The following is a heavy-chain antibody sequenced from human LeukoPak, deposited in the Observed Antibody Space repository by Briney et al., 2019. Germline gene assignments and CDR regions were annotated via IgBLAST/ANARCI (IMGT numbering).Heavy chain of an antibody. J-gene: IGHJ6*02. D-gene: IGHD1-1*01. V-gene: IGHV1-69*04. CDR1: GGTFSSYA. CDR3: ARGTHWQTDYHGMDV. Sequence: ASVKVSCKASGGTFSSYAISWVRQAPGQGLEWMGRIIPMFGIANYVQKFQGRVTITADKSTSTAYVELSSLRSEDTAVYYCARGTHWQTDYHGMDVWGQGTTVTVSS. CDR2: IIPMFGIA.